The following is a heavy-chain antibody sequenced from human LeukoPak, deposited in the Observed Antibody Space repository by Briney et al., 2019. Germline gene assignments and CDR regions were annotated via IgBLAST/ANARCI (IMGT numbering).Heavy chain of an antibody. CDR3: ARGFPSSSRWFDP. CDR2: INHSGST. Sequence: ASETLSLTCAVYGGSFSGYYWSWIRQPPGKGLEWIGEINHSGSTNYNPSLKSRVTISVDTSKNQFSLKLNSVTAADTAVYYCARGFPSSSRWFDPWGQGTLVTVSS. D-gene: IGHD6-6*01. J-gene: IGHJ5*02. V-gene: IGHV4-34*01. CDR1: GGSFSGYY.